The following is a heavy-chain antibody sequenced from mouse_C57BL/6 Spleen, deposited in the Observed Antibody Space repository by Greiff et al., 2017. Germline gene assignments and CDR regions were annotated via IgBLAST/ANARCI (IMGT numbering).Heavy chain of an antibody. Sequence: EVQLQQSGPELVKPGASVKISCKASGYTFTDYYMNWVKQSHGKSLEWIGDINPNNGGTSYNQKFKGKATLTVDKSSSTAYMELRSLTSEDSAVYYCARYDYDVRTYAMDYWGQGTSVTVSS. J-gene: IGHJ4*01. CDR1: GYTFTDYY. CDR2: INPNNGGT. CDR3: ARYDYDVRTYAMDY. D-gene: IGHD2-4*01. V-gene: IGHV1-26*01.